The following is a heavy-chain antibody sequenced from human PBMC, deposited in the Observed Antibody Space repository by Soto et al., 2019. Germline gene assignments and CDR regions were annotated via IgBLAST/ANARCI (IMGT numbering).Heavy chain of an antibody. CDR2: IYYSGST. CDR1: GGSLSSGRNY. V-gene: IGHV4-61*01. CDR3: ARRYGSAFDI. J-gene: IGHJ3*02. Sequence: PSETLSLTCTVSGGSLSSGRNYWSWIRQPPGKGLEWIGYIYYSGSTNYNPSLKSRVTISVDTSKNQFSLKLSSVTAADTAVYYCARRYGSAFDIWGQGTMVTV. D-gene: IGHD3-10*01.